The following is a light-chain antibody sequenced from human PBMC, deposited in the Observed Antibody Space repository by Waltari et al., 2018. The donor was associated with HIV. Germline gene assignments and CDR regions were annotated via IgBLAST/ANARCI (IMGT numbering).Light chain of an antibody. CDR1: NSNIGSNS. CDR3: AAWDDSRNGEVI. V-gene: IGLV1-44*01. Sequence: QSVLTQPPSASGTPGQMVTISCSGRNSNIGSNSVNWYQQVPGTAPKLLIYSNKQRPSGVPDRFSGSKSGNAASLAISGLRSEDEADYYCAAWDDSRNGEVIFGGGTKLTVL. CDR2: SNK. J-gene: IGLJ2*01.